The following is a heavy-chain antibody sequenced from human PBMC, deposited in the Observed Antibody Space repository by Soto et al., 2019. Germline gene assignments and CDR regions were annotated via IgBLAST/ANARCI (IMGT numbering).Heavy chain of an antibody. CDR2: IIPIFGTA. CDR3: AREEVSYCSGGSCPFDY. D-gene: IGHD2-15*01. CDR1: GGTFSSYA. Sequence: QVQLMQSGAEVKKPGSSVKVSCKASGGTFSSYAISWVRQAPGQGLEWMGGIIPIFGTANYAQKFQGRVTITADESTSTAYMELSSLRSEDTAVYYCAREEVSYCSGGSCPFDYWGQGTLVTVSS. J-gene: IGHJ4*02. V-gene: IGHV1-69*01.